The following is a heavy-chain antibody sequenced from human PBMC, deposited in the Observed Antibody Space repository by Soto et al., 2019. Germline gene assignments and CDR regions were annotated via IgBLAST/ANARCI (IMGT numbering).Heavy chain of an antibody. CDR2: ISGSGGST. J-gene: IGHJ4*02. V-gene: IGHV3-23*01. CDR3: AKDRPSSVVVTAILDY. D-gene: IGHD2-21*02. Sequence: VGSLRLSCAASGFTFSSYAMSWVRQAPGKGLEWVSAISGSGGSTYYADSLKGRFTIARDNSKNTLYLQMNSLRAEDTAVYYCAKDRPSSVVVTAILDYWGQGTLVTVSS. CDR1: GFTFSSYA.